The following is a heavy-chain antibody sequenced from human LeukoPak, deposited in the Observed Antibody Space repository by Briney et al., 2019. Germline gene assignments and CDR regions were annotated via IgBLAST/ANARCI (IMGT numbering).Heavy chain of an antibody. J-gene: IGHJ4*02. V-gene: IGHV3-11*04. CDR1: GFTFSDYY. Sequence: SGGSLRLSCAASGFTFSDYYMSWIRQAPGKGLEWVSYISSSGSTIYYADSVKGRFTISRANAKNSLYLQMNSLRAEDTAVYYCAKVEYTTSWYGVGSLDYWGQGTLVTVSS. CDR2: ISSSGSTI. D-gene: IGHD6-13*01. CDR3: AKVEYTTSWYGVGSLDY.